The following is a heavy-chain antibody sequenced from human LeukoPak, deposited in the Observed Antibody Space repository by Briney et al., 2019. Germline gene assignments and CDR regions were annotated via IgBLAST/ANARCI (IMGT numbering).Heavy chain of an antibody. CDR1: GGSTSSYY. Sequence: SETLSLTCTVSGGSTSSYYWSWIRQPPGKGLEWIGYIYYSGSTNYNPSLKSRVTISVDTSKNQFSLKLSSVTAADTAVYYCASSTGYWGQGTLVTVSS. D-gene: IGHD3-10*01. V-gene: IGHV4-59*01. J-gene: IGHJ4*02. CDR2: IYYSGST. CDR3: ASSTGY.